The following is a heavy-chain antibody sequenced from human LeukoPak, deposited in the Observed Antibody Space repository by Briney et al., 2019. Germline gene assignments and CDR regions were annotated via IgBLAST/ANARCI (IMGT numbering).Heavy chain of an antibody. CDR1: GGSISSYY. CDR3: ARRGYSGYEDFDY. J-gene: IGHJ4*02. Sequence: PSETLSLTCTVSGGSISSYYWSWIRQPPGKGLEWIGYIYYSGSTNYNPSLKSRVTISVDTSKNQFSLKLGSVTAADTAVYYCARRGYSGYEDFDYWGQGTLVTVSS. CDR2: IYYSGST. D-gene: IGHD5-12*01. V-gene: IGHV4-59*08.